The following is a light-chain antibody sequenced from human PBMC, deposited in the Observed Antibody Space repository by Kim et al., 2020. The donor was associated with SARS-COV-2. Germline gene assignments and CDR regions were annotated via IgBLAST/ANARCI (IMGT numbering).Light chain of an antibody. Sequence: SALTQPASVSGSPGQSITISCTGTSSDIGGYNYVSWYQQHPVKAPKLMIYDVSSRPSGVSDRFSGSKSGNTASLTISGLQAEDEADYYCSSYSSSSTYVFGTGTKVTVL. V-gene: IGLV2-14*03. CDR1: SSDIGGYNY. J-gene: IGLJ1*01. CDR2: DVS. CDR3: SSYSSSSTYV.